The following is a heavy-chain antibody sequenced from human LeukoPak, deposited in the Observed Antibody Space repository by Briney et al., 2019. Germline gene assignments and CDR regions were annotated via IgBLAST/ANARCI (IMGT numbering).Heavy chain of an antibody. D-gene: IGHD6-19*01. V-gene: IGHV3-48*03. CDR1: GFTFSNYE. CDR2: SSGSGSTT. J-gene: IGHJ4*02. Sequence: GGSLRLSCAASGFTFSNYEMNWVRQAPGKGLEWLSYSSGSGSTTHYADSVKGRFTVSRDNAKNSLYLQMNSLRVEDTAVYYCARDSRGWYLGIGDWGQGTLVTVSS. CDR3: ARDSRGWYLGIGD.